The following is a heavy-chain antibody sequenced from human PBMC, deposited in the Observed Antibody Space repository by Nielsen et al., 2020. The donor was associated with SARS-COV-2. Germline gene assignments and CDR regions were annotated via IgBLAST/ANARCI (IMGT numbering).Heavy chain of an antibody. Sequence: GESLKISCAASGFTFSSYAMSWVRQAPGKGLEWVSAISGSGGSTYYADSVKGRFTISRDNSKNTLYLQMNSLRAEDTAVYYCAKGFLPFDYWGQGTLVTVSS. CDR2: ISGSGGST. V-gene: IGHV3-23*01. J-gene: IGHJ4*02. CDR3: AKGFLPFDY. CDR1: GFTFSSYA.